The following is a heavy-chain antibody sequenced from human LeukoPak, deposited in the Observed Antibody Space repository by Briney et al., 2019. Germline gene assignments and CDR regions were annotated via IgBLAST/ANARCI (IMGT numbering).Heavy chain of an antibody. CDR2: INPNSGDT. CDR1: GYIFTGYY. Sequence: PWASVKVSCKTSGYIFTGYYVHWVRLAPGLGLEWMGWINPNSGDTSYAQKFQGRVTMTRDTSINTAYMELSRLRSDDTAIYYCARDGNMDYWGQGTPVTVSS. CDR3: ARDGNMDY. D-gene: IGHD1-14*01. V-gene: IGHV1-2*02. J-gene: IGHJ4*02.